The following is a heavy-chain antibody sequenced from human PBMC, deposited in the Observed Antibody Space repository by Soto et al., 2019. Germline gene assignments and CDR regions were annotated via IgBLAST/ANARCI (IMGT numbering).Heavy chain of an antibody. CDR2: IIPIFGTA. CDR1: GGTFSSYA. CDR3: ARGGKRWLQWFDY. Sequence: ASVKVSCKASGGTFSSYAISWVRQAPGQGLEWMGGIIPIFGTANYAQKFQGRVTITADESTSTAYMELSSLRSEDTAVYYCARGGKRWLQWFDYWGQGTLVTVSS. V-gene: IGHV1-69*13. J-gene: IGHJ4*02. D-gene: IGHD5-12*01.